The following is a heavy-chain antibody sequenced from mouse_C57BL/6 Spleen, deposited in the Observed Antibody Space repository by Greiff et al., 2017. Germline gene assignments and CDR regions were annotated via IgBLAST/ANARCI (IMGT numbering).Heavy chain of an antibody. J-gene: IGHJ2*01. CDR3: ARGTTVVAGDYFDY. D-gene: IGHD1-1*01. V-gene: IGHV1-80*01. Sequence: QVQLQQSGAELVKPGASVKISCKASGYAFSSYWMNWVKQRPGKGLAGIGQIYPGDGDTNYNGKFKGKATLTADKSSSTAYMQLSSLTSEDSAIYFCARGTTVVAGDYFDYWGQGTTLTVSS. CDR1: GYAFSSYW. CDR2: IYPGDGDT.